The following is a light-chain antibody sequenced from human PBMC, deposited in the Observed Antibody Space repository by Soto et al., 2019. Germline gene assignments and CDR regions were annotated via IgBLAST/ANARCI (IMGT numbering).Light chain of an antibody. CDR1: STDIGSYNY. CDR3: SSYGASSTL. V-gene: IGLV2-14*03. CDR2: DVS. Sequence: QSALTQPASLSGSPGQSITISCTGTSTDIGSYNYVSWYQQHPGKAPKLMIFDVSYRPSGISDRFSGSKSGNTASLTISGLQPEDEADYYCSSYGASSTLFGGG. J-gene: IGLJ2*01.